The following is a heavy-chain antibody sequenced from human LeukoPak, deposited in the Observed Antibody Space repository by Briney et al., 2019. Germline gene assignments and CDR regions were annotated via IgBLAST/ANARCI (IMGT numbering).Heavy chain of an antibody. D-gene: IGHD3-3*01. CDR2: INWNGGNT. V-gene: IGHV3-20*04. J-gene: IGHJ4*02. Sequence: PGGSLRLSCAASGFTFDDYGMSWVRQGPGKGLEWVSGINWNGGNTGYADSVKGRFTIFRDNAKNSLYLEMDSLRVEDTALYYCAKSPYDFWSGYLPVYFDYWGQGTLVTVSS. CDR3: AKSPYDFWSGYLPVYFDY. CDR1: GFTFDDYG.